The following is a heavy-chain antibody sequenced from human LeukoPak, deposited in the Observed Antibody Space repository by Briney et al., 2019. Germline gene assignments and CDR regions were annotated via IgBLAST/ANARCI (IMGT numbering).Heavy chain of an antibody. D-gene: IGHD1-26*01. Sequence: SQTLSLTCTVSGGSISSCSYYWSWIRQPAGKGLEWIGRIYTSGSTNYNPSLKSRVTISVDTSNNQFSLKLSSVTAADTAVYYCARVHPDSGSYPLTYWYFDLWGRGTLVTVSA. J-gene: IGHJ2*01. V-gene: IGHV4-61*02. CDR1: GGSISSCSYY. CDR2: IYTSGST. CDR3: ARVHPDSGSYPLTYWYFDL.